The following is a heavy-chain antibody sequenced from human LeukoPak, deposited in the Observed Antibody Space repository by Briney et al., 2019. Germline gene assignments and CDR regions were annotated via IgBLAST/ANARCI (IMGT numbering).Heavy chain of an antibody. CDR2: FDPEDGET. J-gene: IGHJ6*03. V-gene: IGHV1-24*01. CDR1: GYTLTELL. CDR3: ATATHHFYMDV. Sequence: PAASVKVSCKVSGYTLTELLMHWVRQAPGKGLEWMGGFDPEDGETTYAQKFQGRVTMTEDTSTDTAYMELSSLSSEDTAVYYCATATHHFYMDVWGKGTTVTVSS.